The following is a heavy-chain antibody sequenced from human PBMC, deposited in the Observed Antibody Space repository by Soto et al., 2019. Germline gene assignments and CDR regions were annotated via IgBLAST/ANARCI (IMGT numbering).Heavy chain of an antibody. CDR2: IYWNDDK. D-gene: IGHD6-19*01. CDR1: GFSLSTSGVG. CDR3: AHRSKWLRNYYFDY. J-gene: IGHJ4*02. Sequence: SGPTLVNPTQTLTLTCTFSGFSLSTSGVGVGWIRQPPGKALEWLALIYWNDDKRYSPSLKSRLTITKDTSKNQVVVTTTNMDPVYTATYYCAHRSKWLRNYYFDYWGQGTLVTVSS. V-gene: IGHV2-5*01.